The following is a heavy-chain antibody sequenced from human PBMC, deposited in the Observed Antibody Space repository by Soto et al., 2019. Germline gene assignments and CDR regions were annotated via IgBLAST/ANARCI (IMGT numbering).Heavy chain of an antibody. CDR3: AKDNRPGREVYAGQVSGY. J-gene: IGHJ4*02. D-gene: IGHD2-8*01. V-gene: IGHV3-23*01. CDR2: ISGSGGST. CDR1: GFTFSSYA. Sequence: PGGSLRLSCAASGFTFSSYAMSWVRQAPGKGLEWVSAISGSGGSTYYADSVKGRFTISRDNSKNTLYLQMNSLRAEDTAVYYCAKDNRPGREVYAGQVSGYWGQGTLVTVSS.